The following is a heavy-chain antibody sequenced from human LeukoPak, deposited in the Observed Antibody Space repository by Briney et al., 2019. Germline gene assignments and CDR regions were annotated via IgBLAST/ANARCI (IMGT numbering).Heavy chain of an antibody. D-gene: IGHD3-10*01. CDR2: IYYSGST. CDR1: VGSLSSSSYY. J-gene: IGHJ6*03. V-gene: IGHV4-39*01. CDR3: ARRGFDYYYYYYMDV. Sequence: PSETLSLTRTFSVGSLSSSSYYWGWMRQPPGEGLEWIGSIYYSGSTYYKPSLKSRVTISVDTSKNQFSLKLSSVTAADTAVYYCARRGFDYYYYYYMDVWGKGTTVTVSS.